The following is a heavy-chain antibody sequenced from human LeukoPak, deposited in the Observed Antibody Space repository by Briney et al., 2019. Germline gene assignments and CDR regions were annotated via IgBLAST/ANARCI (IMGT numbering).Heavy chain of an antibody. CDR2: ISYDGSNK. V-gene: IGHV3-30*03. CDR3: ARNGRAAGLPGY. CDR1: GFTFSSYS. D-gene: IGHD6-13*01. J-gene: IGHJ4*02. Sequence: PGGSLRLSCAASGFTFSSYSMNWVRQAPGKGLEWVAVISYDGSNKYYADSVKGRFTISRDNSKNTLYLQMNSLRAEDTAVYYCARNGRAAGLPGYWGQGTLVTVSS.